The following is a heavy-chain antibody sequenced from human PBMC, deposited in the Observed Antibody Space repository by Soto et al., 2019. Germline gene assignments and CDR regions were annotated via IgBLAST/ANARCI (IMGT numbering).Heavy chain of an antibody. V-gene: IGHV6-1*01. CDR2: TYYRSKWYN. Sequence: TCAISGDSVSSNSAAWNWIRQSPSRGLEWLGRTYYRSKWYNDYAVSVKSRITINPDTSKNQFSLQLNSVTPEDTAVYYCARSPPKGTVTPDYFDYWGQGTLVTVSS. CDR3: ARSPPKGTVTPDYFDY. D-gene: IGHD4-17*01. J-gene: IGHJ4*02. CDR1: GDSVSSNSAA.